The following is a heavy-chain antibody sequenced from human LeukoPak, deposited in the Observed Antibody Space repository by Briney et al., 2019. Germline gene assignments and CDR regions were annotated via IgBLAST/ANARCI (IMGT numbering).Heavy chain of an antibody. Sequence: SETLSLTCTVSGGSISSYYWSWIRQPPGRGLEWIGYIYYSGSTNYNPSLKSRVTISVDTSKNQFSLKLSSVTAADTAVYYCARGYSSSWYISHWGQGTLVTVSS. CDR2: IYYSGST. J-gene: IGHJ4*02. CDR3: ARGYSSSWYISH. CDR1: GGSISSYY. V-gene: IGHV4-59*01. D-gene: IGHD6-13*01.